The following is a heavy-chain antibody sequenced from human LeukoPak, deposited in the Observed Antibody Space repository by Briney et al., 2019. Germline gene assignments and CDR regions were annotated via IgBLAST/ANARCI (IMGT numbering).Heavy chain of an antibody. V-gene: IGHV3-11*05. CDR2: ISSSSYT. Sequence: GGSLRLSCAASGFTFSDYYMSWIRQAPGKGLEWVSYISSSSYTNYADSVKGRFTISRDNSKNTLYLQMNSLRAEDTAVYYCARAGYGSGWPIDYWGQGTLVTVSS. D-gene: IGHD6-19*01. CDR1: GFTFSDYY. J-gene: IGHJ4*02. CDR3: ARAGYGSGWPIDY.